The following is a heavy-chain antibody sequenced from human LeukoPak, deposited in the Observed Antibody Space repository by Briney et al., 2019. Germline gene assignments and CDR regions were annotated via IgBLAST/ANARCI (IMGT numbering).Heavy chain of an antibody. D-gene: IGHD5-18*01. CDR2: IYYSGST. CDR1: GGSISSYY. Sequence: PSETLSLTCTVSGGSISSYYWSWIRQPPGQGLEWIGYIYYSGSTNFNPSLRSRVTMSVDTSKNQFSLKLSSVTAADTAVYYCARGGYSYGNFDYWGQGTLVTVSS. V-gene: IGHV4-59*01. J-gene: IGHJ4*02. CDR3: ARGGYSYGNFDY.